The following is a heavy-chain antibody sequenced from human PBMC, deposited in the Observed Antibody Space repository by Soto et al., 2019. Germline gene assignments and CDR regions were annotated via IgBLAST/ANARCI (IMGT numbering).Heavy chain of an antibody. V-gene: IGHV5-51*01. J-gene: IGHJ3*02. CDR2: IYPDDSDA. Sequence: PGESLKISCKGSGYSFSNYWLVWVRQMPGKGLEWMGIIYPDDSDARYSPSFQGQVTISADKSISTAYLQWSRLKASDTAMYYCEKHSHSASYYWAVDIWGQGTMVTVSS. CDR1: GYSFSNYW. D-gene: IGHD1-26*01. CDR3: EKHSHSASYYWAVDI.